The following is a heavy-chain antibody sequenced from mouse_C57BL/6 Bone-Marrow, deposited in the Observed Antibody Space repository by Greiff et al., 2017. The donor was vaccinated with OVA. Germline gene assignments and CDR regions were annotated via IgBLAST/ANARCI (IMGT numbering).Heavy chain of an antibody. J-gene: IGHJ2*01. Sequence: QVHVKQSGAELARPGASVKLSCKASGYTFTSYGISWVKQRTGQGLEWIGEIYPRSGNTYYNEKFKGKATLTADKSSSTAYMELRSLTSEDSAVYFCARWGYYGSSYDFDYGGQGTTLTVSS. CDR2: IYPRSGNT. CDR1: GYTFTSYG. CDR3: ARWGYYGSSYDFDY. D-gene: IGHD1-1*01. V-gene: IGHV1-81*01.